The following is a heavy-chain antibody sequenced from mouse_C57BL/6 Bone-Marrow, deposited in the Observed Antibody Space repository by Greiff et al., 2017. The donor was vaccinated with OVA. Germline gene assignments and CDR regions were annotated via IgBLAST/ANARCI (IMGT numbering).Heavy chain of an antibody. J-gene: IGHJ2*01. V-gene: IGHV5-17*01. CDR2: ISSGSSTI. Sequence: EVQVVESGGGLVKPGGSLKLSCAASGFTLSDYGMHWVRQAPEKGLEWVAYISSGSSTIYYADTVKGRFTISRDNAKNTLFLQMTSLRSEDTAMYYCARLTTVTDYFDYWGQGTTLTVSS. CDR1: GFTLSDYG. D-gene: IGHD1-1*01. CDR3: ARLTTVTDYFDY.